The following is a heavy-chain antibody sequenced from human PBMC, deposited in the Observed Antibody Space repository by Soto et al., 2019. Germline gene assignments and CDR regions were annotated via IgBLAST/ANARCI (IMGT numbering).Heavy chain of an antibody. CDR1: GLPFGDNW. D-gene: IGHD4-17*01. CDR3: ARDSYGWATH. CDR2: IRNDGSDT. Sequence: EVQLVESGGGLVQPGGSLRLSCAASGLPFGDNWMHWVRQAPGKGLVWVSRIRNDGSDTTYADSVRGRFTVSRDNAKNTLYRQMNSIRAEDTAVYYCARDSYGWATHWGHGTLVTVSS. J-gene: IGHJ4*01. V-gene: IGHV3-74*01.